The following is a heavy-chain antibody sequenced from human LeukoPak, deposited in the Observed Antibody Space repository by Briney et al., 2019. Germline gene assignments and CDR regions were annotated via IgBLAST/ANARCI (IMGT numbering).Heavy chain of an antibody. D-gene: IGHD6-13*01. V-gene: IGHV3-23*01. J-gene: IGHJ3*02. Sequence: GGSLRLSCAASGFTFSNYGMSWVRQAPGKGLEWVSSISGSGDSTYSADSVKGRFTISRDNSRNTLYLQMNSLRAEDTAVYYCASQQQLSAFDIWGQGTMVTVSS. CDR3: ASQQQLSAFDI. CDR2: ISGSGDST. CDR1: GFTFSNYG.